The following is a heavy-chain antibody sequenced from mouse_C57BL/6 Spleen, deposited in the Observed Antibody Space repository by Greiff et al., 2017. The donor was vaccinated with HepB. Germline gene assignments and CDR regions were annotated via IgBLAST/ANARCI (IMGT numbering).Heavy chain of an antibody. CDR2: ISYDGSN. CDR1: GYSITSGYY. D-gene: IGHD1-1*01. J-gene: IGHJ3*01. CDR3: ARDRDYYGSSPAWFAY. Sequence: EVKLMESGPGLVKPSQSLSLTCSVTGYSITSGYYWNWIRQFPGNKLEWMGYISYDGSNNYNPSLKNRISITRDTSKNQFFLKLNSVTTEDTATYYWARDRDYYGSSPAWFAYWGQGTLVTVSA. V-gene: IGHV3-6*01.